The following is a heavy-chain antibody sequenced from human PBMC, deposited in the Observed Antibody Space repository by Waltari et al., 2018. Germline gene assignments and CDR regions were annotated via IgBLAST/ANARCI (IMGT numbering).Heavy chain of an antibody. D-gene: IGHD3-22*01. J-gene: IGHJ4*02. CDR2: IIPIFGTA. Sequence: RQAPGQGLEWMGRIIPIFGTANYAQKFQGRVTITADKSTSTAYMELSSLRSEDTAVYYCARVDSSGYGNFDYWGQGTLVTVSS. V-gene: IGHV1-69*06. CDR3: ARVDSSGYGNFDY.